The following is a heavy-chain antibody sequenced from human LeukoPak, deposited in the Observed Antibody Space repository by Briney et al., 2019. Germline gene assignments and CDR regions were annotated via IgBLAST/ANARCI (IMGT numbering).Heavy chain of an antibody. CDR1: GGTFSSYA. J-gene: IGHJ4*02. D-gene: IGHD5-18*01. CDR2: ITPIFGTA. CDR3: ARGGLLYSYGYDY. Sequence: SVKVSCKASGGTFSSYAISWVRQAPGQGLEWMGRITPIFGTANYAQKFQGRVTITTDESTSTAYMELSSLRSEDTAVYYCARGGLLYSYGYDYWGQGTLVTVSS. V-gene: IGHV1-69*05.